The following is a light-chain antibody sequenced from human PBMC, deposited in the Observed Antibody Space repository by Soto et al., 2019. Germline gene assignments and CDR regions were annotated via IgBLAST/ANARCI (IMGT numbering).Light chain of an antibody. Sequence: DIQMTQSPSTLSASVGDRVTITCRASQSISSWLAWYQQKPGKAPKLLIYKASSLESGVPSRFSGSGSGTEFTLTISSPQPDDFATYYCQQFHSFSPTFGQGTKVEIK. CDR2: KAS. CDR1: QSISSW. V-gene: IGKV1-5*03. CDR3: QQFHSFSPT. J-gene: IGKJ1*01.